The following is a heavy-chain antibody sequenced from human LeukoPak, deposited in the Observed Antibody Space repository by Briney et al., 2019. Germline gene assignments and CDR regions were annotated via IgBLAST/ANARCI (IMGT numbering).Heavy chain of an antibody. CDR3: ATPIGAYSGSYPFDY. CDR1: GFTFSSYA. CDR2: ISGSGGST. D-gene: IGHD1-26*01. V-gene: IGHV3-23*01. J-gene: IGHJ4*02. Sequence: GGSLRLSCAASGFTFSSYAMSWVRQAPGKGLDWVSSISGSGGSTYYADSVKGRFTISRDNSKNTLYLQMNSLRAEDTAVYYCATPIGAYSGSYPFDYWGQGTLVTVSS.